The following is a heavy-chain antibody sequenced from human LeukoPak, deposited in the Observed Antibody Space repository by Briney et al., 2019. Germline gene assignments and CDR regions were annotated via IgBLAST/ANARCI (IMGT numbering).Heavy chain of an antibody. Sequence: SETLSLTCTVSGGSISSSSYYWGWIRQPPGTGLEWIGSIYYSGSTYYNPSLKSRVTISVDTPKNQFSLKLSSVTAADTAVYYCARHRLTTVTYDYWGQGTLVTVSS. D-gene: IGHD4-17*01. CDR2: IYYSGST. J-gene: IGHJ4*02. CDR3: ARHRLTTVTYDY. V-gene: IGHV4-39*01. CDR1: GGSISSSSYY.